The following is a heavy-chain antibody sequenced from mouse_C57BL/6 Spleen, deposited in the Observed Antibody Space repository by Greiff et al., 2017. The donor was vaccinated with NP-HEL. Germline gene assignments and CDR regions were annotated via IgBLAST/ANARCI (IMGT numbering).Heavy chain of an antibody. Sequence: DVKLVESGGGLVKPGGSLKLSCAASGFTFSSYAMSWVRQTPEKRLEWVATISDGGSYTYYPDNVKGRFTISRDNAKNNLYLQMSHLKSEDTAMYYCARGHHRYFDVWGTGTTVTVSS. CDR3: ARGHHRYFDV. V-gene: IGHV5-4*03. CDR2: ISDGGSYT. CDR1: GFTFSSYA. J-gene: IGHJ1*03.